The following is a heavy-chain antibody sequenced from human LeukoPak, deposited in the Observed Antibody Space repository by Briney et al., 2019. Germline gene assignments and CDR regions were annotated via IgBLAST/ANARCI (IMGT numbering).Heavy chain of an antibody. Sequence: GSLRLSCAASGFPFSSYAMHWVRQAPGKGLEYVSAISSNGGSTYYANSVKGRFTISRDNSKNTLYLQMGSLRAEDMAVYYCARDLAGTQDYWGQGTLVTVSA. J-gene: IGHJ4*02. D-gene: IGHD1-14*01. V-gene: IGHV3-64*01. CDR1: GFPFSSYA. CDR3: ARDLAGTQDY. CDR2: ISSNGGST.